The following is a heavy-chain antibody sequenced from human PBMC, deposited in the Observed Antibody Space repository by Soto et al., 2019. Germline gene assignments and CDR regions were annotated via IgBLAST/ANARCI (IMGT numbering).Heavy chain of an antibody. CDR1: DYTFASYG. V-gene: IGHV1-18*01. J-gene: IGHJ4*02. Sequence: ASVKVSCKASDYTFASYGVSWVRQAPGQGLEWMGWISAYSGDIKYAQNFQGRVTLTTDTSTSTAYMELRGLRSDDTAVYYCARDVDERLTGYYIPFDYWGQGTQVTVSS. CDR2: ISAYSGDI. CDR3: ARDVDERLTGYYIPFDY. D-gene: IGHD3-9*01.